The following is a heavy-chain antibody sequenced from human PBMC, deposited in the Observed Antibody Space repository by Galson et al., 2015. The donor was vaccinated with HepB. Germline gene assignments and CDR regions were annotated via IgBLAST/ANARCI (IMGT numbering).Heavy chain of an antibody. CDR1: GFTFSNYN. V-gene: IGHV3-48*01. D-gene: IGHD3-22*01. CDR3: ARDREYYDSSGYSAVDAFDI. J-gene: IGHJ3*02. CDR2: ISSSSRTI. Sequence: SLRLSCAASGFTFSNYNMNWVRQAPGKGLEWVSYISSSSRTINYADSVKGRFTISRDNAKNSLYLQMNSLRAEDTAVYYCARDREYYDSSGYSAVDAFDIWGQGTVVTVSS.